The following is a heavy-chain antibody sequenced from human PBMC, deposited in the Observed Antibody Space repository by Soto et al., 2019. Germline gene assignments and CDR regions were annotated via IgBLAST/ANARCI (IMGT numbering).Heavy chain of an antibody. V-gene: IGHV3-30-3*01. CDR2: ISHEGSHI. D-gene: IGHD3-22*01. CDR3: AREMSTMILGGYFDL. CDR1: RFTFSTYS. Sequence: QVQLVESGGGVVQPGRSLRLSCAASRFTFSTYSMHWVRQAPGKGLEWVAVISHEGSHIFYADSVKGRFTISRDNSKNTVYLQTSSLRAEDTAVYYCAREMSTMILGGYFDLWGRGTLVIVSS. J-gene: IGHJ2*01.